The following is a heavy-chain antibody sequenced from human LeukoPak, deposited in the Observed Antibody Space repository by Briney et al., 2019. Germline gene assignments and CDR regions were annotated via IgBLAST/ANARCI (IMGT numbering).Heavy chain of an antibody. J-gene: IGHJ3*02. CDR1: GFTFSSYW. D-gene: IGHD3-22*01. V-gene: IGHV3-7*01. CDR2: IKQDGSEK. CDR3: ARERYYYDSSGYQDAFDI. Sequence: GGSLRLSCAASGFTFSSYWMSWVRQAPGKGLEWVGNIKQDGSEKYYVDSVKGRFTIPRDNAKNSLYLQMNSLRAEDTAVYYCARERYYYDSSGYQDAFDIWGQGTMVTVSS.